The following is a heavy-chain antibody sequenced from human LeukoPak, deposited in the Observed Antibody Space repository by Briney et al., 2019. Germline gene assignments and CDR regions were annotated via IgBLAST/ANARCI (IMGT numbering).Heavy chain of an antibody. D-gene: IGHD2-15*01. J-gene: IGHJ4*02. V-gene: IGHV4-4*02. CDR2: ISLAGRT. Sequence: SETLSLTCTVSGGSFSTYFWSWVRQPPGGGLEWIGEISLAGRTRYNPSLESRVTISIDESKNHLYLNLASVTAADTAVYYCSRESGPFCPFGHWGQGTLVAVTS. CDR3: SRESGPFCPFGH. CDR1: GGSFSTYF.